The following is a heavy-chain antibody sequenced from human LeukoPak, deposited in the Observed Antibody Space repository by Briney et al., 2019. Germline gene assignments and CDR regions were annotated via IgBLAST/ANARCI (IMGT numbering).Heavy chain of an antibody. J-gene: IGHJ4*02. CDR3: TTDPATTVTTFVY. CDR2: IKSKTDGGTT. D-gene: IGHD4-17*01. V-gene: IGHV3-15*01. Sequence: WLRQPPGKGLEWVGRIKSKTDGGTTDYAAPVKGRFTISRDDSKNTLYLQMNSLKTEDTAVYYCTTDPATTVTTFVYWGQGTLVTVSS.